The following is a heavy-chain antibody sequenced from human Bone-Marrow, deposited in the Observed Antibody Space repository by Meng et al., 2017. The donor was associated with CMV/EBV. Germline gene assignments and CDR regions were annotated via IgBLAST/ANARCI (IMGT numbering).Heavy chain of an antibody. J-gene: IGHJ4*02. CDR1: GYTFTNYY. CDR2: INPSGGSP. D-gene: IGHD3-22*01. Sequence: ASVKVSCKASGYTFTNYYMYWVRQAPGQGLEWMGIINPSGGSPTYAQKFQGRVTMTRDTSTSTVYMELSSLRSEDTAVYYCARAMMSGYYPDFDYWGQGTLVTVSS. V-gene: IGHV1-46*01. CDR3: ARAMMSGYYPDFDY.